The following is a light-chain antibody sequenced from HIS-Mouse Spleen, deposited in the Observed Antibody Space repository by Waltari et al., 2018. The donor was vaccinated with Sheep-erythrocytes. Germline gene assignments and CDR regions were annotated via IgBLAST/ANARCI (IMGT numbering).Light chain of an antibody. Sequence: QSVLTQPPSASGTPGQRVTISCSGSSSNIGSNYVYWYQQLPGTAPKLLIYRTNQRPSGVPDRCSGSKSGTSASLAISGLRSEDEADYYCMIWHSSAWVFGGGTKLTVL. V-gene: IGLV1-47*01. CDR1: SSNIGSNY. CDR3: MIWHSSAWV. J-gene: IGLJ3*02. CDR2: RTN.